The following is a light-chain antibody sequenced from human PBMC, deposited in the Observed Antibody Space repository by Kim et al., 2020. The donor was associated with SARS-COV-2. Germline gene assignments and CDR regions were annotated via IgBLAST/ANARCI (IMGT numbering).Light chain of an antibody. J-gene: IGKJ4*01. CDR2: LGS. CDR1: QSLLHTNGYNY. Sequence: DIVMTQSPLSLPVTPGEPASISCRSNQSLLHTNGYNYLDWYLQKPGQSPQLLIYLGSNRASGVPDRFSGSGSGTDFTLKISRVEAEDFGVYCCLQAIQVPRLAFGGGTKVDIK. CDR3: LQAIQVPRLA. V-gene: IGKV2-28*01.